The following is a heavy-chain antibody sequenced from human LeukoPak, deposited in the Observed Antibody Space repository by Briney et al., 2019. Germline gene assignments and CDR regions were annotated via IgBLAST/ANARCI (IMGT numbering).Heavy chain of an antibody. V-gene: IGHV4-30-4*01. J-gene: IGHJ5*02. Sequence: PSQTLSLTCAVSGGSISSGDYYWRWIRQPPGKGLEWIGYIYYSGSTYYNPSLKSRVTISVDTSKNQFSLKLSSVTAADTAVYYCAREGLRGPRGWFDPWGQGTLVTVSS. CDR2: IYYSGST. CDR1: GGSISSGDYY. CDR3: AREGLRGPRGWFDP. D-gene: IGHD5/OR15-5a*01.